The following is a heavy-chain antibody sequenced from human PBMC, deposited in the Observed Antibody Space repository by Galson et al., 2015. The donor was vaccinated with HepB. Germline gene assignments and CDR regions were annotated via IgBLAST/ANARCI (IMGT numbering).Heavy chain of an antibody. V-gene: IGHV3-21*01. CDR3: ARDSSWTPHLYYYYGMDV. Sequence: SLRLSCAASGFTFSSYSMNWVRQAPGKGLEWVSSISSSSSYIYYADSVKGRFTISRDNAKNSLYLQMNSLRAEDTAVYYCARDSSWTPHLYYYYGMDVWGQGTTVTVSS. CDR2: ISSSSSYI. J-gene: IGHJ6*02. CDR1: GFTFSSYS. D-gene: IGHD6-13*01.